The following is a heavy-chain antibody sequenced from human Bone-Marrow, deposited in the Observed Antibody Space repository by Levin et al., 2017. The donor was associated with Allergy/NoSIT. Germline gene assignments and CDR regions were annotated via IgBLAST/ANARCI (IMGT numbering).Heavy chain of an antibody. J-gene: IGHJ4*02. CDR2: LNQVGISP. D-gene: IGHD2-15*01. Sequence: GGSLRLSCAASGFSFSSHWMSWVRQAPGKGLEWVATLNQVGISPYSFDSVHFRFTTSRDNAKNSLYLQMNSLRAEDTAVYYCARDGVDAGVYFDYWGQGTLVTVSS. V-gene: IGHV3-7*01. CDR1: GFSFSSHW. CDR3: ARDGVDAGVYFDY.